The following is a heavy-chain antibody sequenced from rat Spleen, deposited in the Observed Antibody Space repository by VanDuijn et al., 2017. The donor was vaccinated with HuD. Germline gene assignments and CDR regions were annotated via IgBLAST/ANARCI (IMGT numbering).Heavy chain of an antibody. Sequence: QVQLKESGPGLVQPSQTLSLTCTVSGFSLSSYGVIWVRQPPGKGLEWMGVIWGNGNANYNSALKSRLSISRDTSKSQVYLKMNSLQSEDTATYYCARADLATISADGLWGQGVMVTVSS. CDR3: ARADLATISADGL. V-gene: IGHV2-13*01. CDR1: GFSLSSYG. J-gene: IGHJ2*01. CDR2: IWGNGNA. D-gene: IGHD1-2*01.